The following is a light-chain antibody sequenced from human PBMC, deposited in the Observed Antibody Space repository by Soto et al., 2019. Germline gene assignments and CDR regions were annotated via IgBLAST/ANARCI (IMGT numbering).Light chain of an antibody. V-gene: IGKV3-11*01. Sequence: EIVLTQSPATLSLSPGERATLSCRASQSVSSYLAWYQQKPGQAPRRLIYDASTRATGIPARFSGSGSGTDFTLTISSLGPENFAVYYCHQRSNWPQTFGQGTKVDIK. J-gene: IGKJ1*01. CDR3: HQRSNWPQT. CDR2: DAS. CDR1: QSVSSY.